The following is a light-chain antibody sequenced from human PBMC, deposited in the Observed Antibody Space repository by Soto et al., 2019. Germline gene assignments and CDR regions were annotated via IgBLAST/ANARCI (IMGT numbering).Light chain of an antibody. CDR1: QDISNY. CDR3: QHYNTYST. J-gene: IGKJ1*01. CDR2: KAS. V-gene: IGKV1-5*03. Sequence: IQMTKSNSSLSASVGDRVTITCQASQDISNYLNWYQQKPGKAPKLLIYKASSLESGVPSRFSGSGSGTEFTLTISSLQPDDFATYYCQHYNTYSTFGQGTKVDIK.